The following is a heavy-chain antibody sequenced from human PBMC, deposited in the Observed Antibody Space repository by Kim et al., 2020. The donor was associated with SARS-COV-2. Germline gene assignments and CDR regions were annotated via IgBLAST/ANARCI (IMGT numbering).Heavy chain of an antibody. J-gene: IGHJ4*02. CDR2: ISYDGSNK. CDR3: ARDYGSAEGY. V-gene: IGHV3-30-3*01. CDR1: GFTFSSYA. Sequence: GGSLRLSCAASGFTFSSYAMHWVRQAPGKGLEWVAVISYDGSNKYYADSVKGRFTISRDNSKNTLYLQMNSLRAEDTAVYYCARDYGSAEGYWGQGTLVTVSS. D-gene: IGHD3-10*01.